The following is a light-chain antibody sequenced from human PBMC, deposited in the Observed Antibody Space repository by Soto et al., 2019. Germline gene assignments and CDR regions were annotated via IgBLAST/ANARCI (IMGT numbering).Light chain of an antibody. J-gene: IGLJ1*01. CDR3: SSFAGSNNFPYV. CDR2: EVS. CDR1: SSDVGSYNR. V-gene: IGLV2-18*02. Sequence: QSALTQPPSVSGSPGQSVTISCTGTSSDVGSYNRVSWYQQPPGTAPKVMIYEVSNRPSGVPDRFSGSKSGNTASLTVSGLQAEDEADYYCSSFAGSNNFPYVFGTGTKVTV.